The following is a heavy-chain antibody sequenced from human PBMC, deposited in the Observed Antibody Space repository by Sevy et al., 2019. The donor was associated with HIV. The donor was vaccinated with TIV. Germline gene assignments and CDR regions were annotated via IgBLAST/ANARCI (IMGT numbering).Heavy chain of an antibody. CDR2: IKEDGSEK. Sequence: GGSLRLSCAASGFTFSAYWMSWVRQAPGKGLEWVANIKEDGSEKYYVEFVKGRFTISRDNAKNSLYLQMNSLRAEDTALYYCVRYAATDTLGYWGQGTLVTVSS. CDR3: VRYAATDTLGY. D-gene: IGHD6-13*01. V-gene: IGHV3-7*01. CDR1: GFTFSAYW. J-gene: IGHJ4*02.